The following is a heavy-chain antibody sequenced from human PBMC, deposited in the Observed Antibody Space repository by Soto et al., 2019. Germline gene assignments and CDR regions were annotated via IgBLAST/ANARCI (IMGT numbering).Heavy chain of an antibody. Sequence: QVHLVQSGAEVKKPGASVKVSCKASGYTFTSYGITWVRQAPGQGLEWMGWISAHNGNTDYAQKLQGSVSVTRDTSTSTAYMELRRRISDDTAVYYCARGRYGDYWGQGALVTVSS. D-gene: IGHD1-1*01. J-gene: IGHJ4*02. CDR1: GYTFTSYG. V-gene: IGHV1-18*01. CDR3: ARGRYGDY. CDR2: ISAHNGNT.